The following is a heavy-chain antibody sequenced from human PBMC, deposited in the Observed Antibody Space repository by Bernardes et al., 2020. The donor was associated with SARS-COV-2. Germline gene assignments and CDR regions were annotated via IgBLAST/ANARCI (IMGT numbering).Heavy chain of an antibody. V-gene: IGHV4-34*01. CDR1: GGSFSGYY. CDR2: INHSGST. CDR3: ARRHRRGVIVNRAFDI. D-gene: IGHD3-16*02. Sequence: SETLSLTCAVYGGSFSGYYWSWIRQPPGKGLEWIGEINHSGSTNYNPSLKSRVTISVDTSKNQFSLKLSSVTAADTAVYYCARRHRRGVIVNRAFDIWCQGTMVTVSS. J-gene: IGHJ3*02.